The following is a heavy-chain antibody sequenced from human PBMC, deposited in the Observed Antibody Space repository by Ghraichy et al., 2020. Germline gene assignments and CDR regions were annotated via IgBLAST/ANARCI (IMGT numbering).Heavy chain of an antibody. CDR3: ARVRDYGDSHYGMDV. CDR1: GFTFSSYW. J-gene: IGHJ6*02. D-gene: IGHD4-17*01. V-gene: IGHV3-7*01. Sequence: GGSLRLSCAASGFTFSSYWMSWVRQAPGKGLEWVANIKQDGSAKYYVDSVKGRFTISRDNAKNSLYLQMNSLRAEDTAVYYCARVRDYGDSHYGMDVWGQGTTVTVSS. CDR2: IKQDGSAK.